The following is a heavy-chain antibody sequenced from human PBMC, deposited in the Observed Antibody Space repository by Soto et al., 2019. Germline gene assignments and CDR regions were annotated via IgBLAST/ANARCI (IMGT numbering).Heavy chain of an antibody. CDR3: VSQAGYDAPVVF. V-gene: IGHV1-69*02. J-gene: IGHJ4*02. Sequence: QVHLVQSGPEVKKPGSSVKVSCKASGDAIVKYTFTWVRQAPGQGLEWMGRIVSILGLATYAQNFQGRVAITAAKSTNTVYVALSSLTSADSAVYLCVSQAGYDAPVVFWCQGTLVTVS. CDR2: IVSILGLA. CDR1: GDAIVKYT. D-gene: IGHD5-12*01.